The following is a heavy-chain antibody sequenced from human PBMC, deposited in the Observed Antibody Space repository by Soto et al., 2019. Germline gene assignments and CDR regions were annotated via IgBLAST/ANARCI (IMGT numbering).Heavy chain of an antibody. CDR1: DCSISSGSYY. D-gene: IGHD6-6*01. J-gene: IGHJ5*02. V-gene: IGHV4-61*01. CDR3: ARTFSSSQQYNWFDP. Sequence: SDTCSVSDCSISSGSYYRSWKQKPPGKGLEWIGYIYYSGSTNYNPSLKSRVTISVDTSKNQFSLRLSSVTAADTAVYFCARTFSSSQQYNWFDPRGHGTPVPVSS. CDR2: IYYSGST.